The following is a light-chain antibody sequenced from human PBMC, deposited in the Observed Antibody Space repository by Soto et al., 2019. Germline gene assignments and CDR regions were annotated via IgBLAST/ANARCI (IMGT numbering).Light chain of an antibody. Sequence: QPVLTEPGSVYGSPGQSITISYTGTSSDVGGYNYVSWYQQHPGKAPKLMIYEVNKRPSGVPDRFSGSKSGNTASLTVSGLQAEDEADYYCSSYAGSSNVFGTGTKVTVL. V-gene: IGLV2-8*01. CDR1: SSDVGGYNY. J-gene: IGLJ1*01. CDR2: EVN. CDR3: SSYAGSSNV.